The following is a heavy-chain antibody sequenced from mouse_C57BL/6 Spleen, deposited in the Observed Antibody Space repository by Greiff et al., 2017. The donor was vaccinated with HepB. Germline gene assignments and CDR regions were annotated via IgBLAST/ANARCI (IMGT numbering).Heavy chain of an antibody. CDR3: ARSEAYCSSYEDD. D-gene: IGHD1-1*01. CDR2: IYPGDGDT. J-gene: IGHJ2*01. V-gene: IGHV1-82*01. CDR1: GYAFSSSW. Sequence: VQLQESGPELVKPGASVKISCKASGYAFSSSWMNWVKQRPGKGLEWIGRIYPGDGDTNYNGKFKGKATLTADKSSSTAYMKLSNLTSEDSAVYFCARSEAYCSSYEDDWGQGTTLTVAS.